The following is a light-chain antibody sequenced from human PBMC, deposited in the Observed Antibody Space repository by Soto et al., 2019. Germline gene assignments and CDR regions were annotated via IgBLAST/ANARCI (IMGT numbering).Light chain of an antibody. CDR2: DAS. V-gene: IGKV1D-13*01. CDR3: QQFNNYPVT. J-gene: IGKJ3*01. Sequence: AIQLTQSRSPLSASVGDRVTITCRASQGISSALAWYQQKPGKPPKLLIYDASSLESGVPSRFSGSGSGTDFTLTISSLQPEDFATYYCQQFNNYPVTFGPGTKVDIK. CDR1: QGISSA.